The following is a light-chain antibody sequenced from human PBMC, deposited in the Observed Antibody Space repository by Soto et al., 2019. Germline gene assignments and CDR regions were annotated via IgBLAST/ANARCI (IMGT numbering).Light chain of an antibody. V-gene: IGLV2-14*01. CDR1: SSDVGGYNY. J-gene: IGLJ3*02. CDR2: EVS. CDR3: SSDTSINAWV. Sequence: QSVLTQPASVSGSPGQSITISCTGTSSDVGGYNYVSWYQHHPGKAPKLMIYEVSNRPSGVSNRFSGSNSGNTASVTISGLHADDEAYYYASSDTSINAWVFGGGTKVTVL.